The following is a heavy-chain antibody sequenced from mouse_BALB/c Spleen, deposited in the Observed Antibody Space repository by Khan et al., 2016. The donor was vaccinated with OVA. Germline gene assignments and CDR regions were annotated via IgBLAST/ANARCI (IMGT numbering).Heavy chain of an antibody. CDR2: ISTYYGDV. J-gene: IGHJ3*01. CDR1: GYTFTDFT. V-gene: IGHV1S137*01. Sequence: QVQLQQSGAELVRPGVSVKISCKGSGYTFTDFTMHWVKQSHAKSLEWIGVISTYYGDVTYNQKFKGKATMTVDKSSSTAYMELVRLTSEDSAIXYCTRGGGGNRFAYWGQGTLVTVSA. CDR3: TRGGGGNRFAY.